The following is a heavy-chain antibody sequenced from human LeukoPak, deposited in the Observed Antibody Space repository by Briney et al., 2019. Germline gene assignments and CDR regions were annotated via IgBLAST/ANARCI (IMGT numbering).Heavy chain of an antibody. J-gene: IGHJ4*02. D-gene: IGHD3-22*01. CDR1: GYTFTSYY. Sequence: ASVKVSCKASGYTFTSYYMDWVRQAPGQGLEWMGMINPISGSTTYSQKFQGRVTMTRDTSTSTAYMELRSLRSDDTAVYYCARVSGMIVAVIDHRHDYWGQGTLVTVSS. CDR3: ARVSGMIVAVIDHRHDY. V-gene: IGHV1-46*01. CDR2: INPISGST.